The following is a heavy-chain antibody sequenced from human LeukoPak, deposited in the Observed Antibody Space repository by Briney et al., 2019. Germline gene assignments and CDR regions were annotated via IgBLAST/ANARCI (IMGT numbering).Heavy chain of an antibody. CDR3: ARVSGAMVRGVLMENWFDP. D-gene: IGHD3-10*01. J-gene: IGHJ5*02. CDR2: IYYSGST. Sequence: SETLSLTCTASGGSISSSSYYWGWIRQPPGKGLEWIGSIYYSGSTYYNPSLKSRVTISVDTSKNQFSLELSSVTAADTAVYYCARVSGAMVRGVLMENWFDPWGQGTLVTVSS. V-gene: IGHV4-39*07. CDR1: GGSISSSSYY.